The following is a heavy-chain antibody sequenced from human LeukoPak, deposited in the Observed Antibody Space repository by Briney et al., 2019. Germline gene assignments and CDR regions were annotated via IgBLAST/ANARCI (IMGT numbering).Heavy chain of an antibody. CDR3: ARDVAVAGQLYYYYGMDV. J-gene: IGHJ6*02. CDR2: IYYSGST. Sequence: SETLSLTCTVSGGSISSYYWSWIRQPPGKGLEWIGYIYYSGSTNHNPSLKSRVTISVDTSKNQFSLKLSSVTAADTAVYYCARDVAVAGQLYYYYGMDVWGQGTTVTVSS. CDR1: GGSISSYY. D-gene: IGHD6-19*01. V-gene: IGHV4-59*01.